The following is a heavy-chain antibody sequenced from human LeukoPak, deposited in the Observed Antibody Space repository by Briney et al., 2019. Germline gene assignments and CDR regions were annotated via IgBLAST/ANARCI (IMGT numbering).Heavy chain of an antibody. J-gene: IGHJ3*02. V-gene: IGHV1-18*01. D-gene: IGHD3-16*01. CDR2: ISAYNGNT. CDR3: ARDSWGAFDI. CDR1: GYTFISYG. Sequence: ASVKDSCKASGYTFISYGICGVRQAPGQGLEWMGWISAYNGNTNYAQKLQGRVTMTTDTSTSTAYMELRSLRSDDTAVYYCARDSWGAFDIWGQGTMVTVSS.